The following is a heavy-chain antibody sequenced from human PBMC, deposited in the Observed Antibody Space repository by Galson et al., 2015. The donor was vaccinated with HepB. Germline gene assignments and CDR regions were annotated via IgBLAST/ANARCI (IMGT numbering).Heavy chain of an antibody. Sequence: LSLTCTVSGGSISSRSYYWGWIRQPPGKGLEWIGNIYYSGSTYSNPSLKSRVTISVDTSKNQFSLKLSSVIAADTAVYYCVRLHTGDPPGSIDAFDIWGQGTMVTVSS. D-gene: IGHD3-10*01. V-gene: IGHV4-39*01. CDR1: GGSISSRSYY. J-gene: IGHJ3*02. CDR2: IYYSGST. CDR3: VRLHTGDPPGSIDAFDI.